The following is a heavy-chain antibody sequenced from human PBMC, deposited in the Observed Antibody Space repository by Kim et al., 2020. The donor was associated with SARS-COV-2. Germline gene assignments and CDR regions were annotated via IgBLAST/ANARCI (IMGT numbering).Heavy chain of an antibody. V-gene: IGHV3-7*01. Sequence: GGSLRLSCAASGFTFSSYLMSWVRQAPGKGLEWVANIKQDGSEKYYVDSVKGRFTISRDNAKNSLYLQMNSLRAEDTAVYYCARDIFSDVKKRYSSGWATGSYWYFDLWGRGTLVTVSS. CDR3: ARDIFSDVKKRYSSGWATGSYWYFDL. CDR2: IKQDGSEK. CDR1: GFTFSSYL. D-gene: IGHD6-19*01. J-gene: IGHJ2*01.